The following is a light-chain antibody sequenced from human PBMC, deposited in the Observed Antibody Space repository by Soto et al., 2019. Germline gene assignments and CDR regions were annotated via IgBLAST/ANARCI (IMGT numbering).Light chain of an antibody. Sequence: QSALTQPASMSGSPGLSIAISCTGTSSDVGGYNSVSWYQQHPGKAPKLMIYDVSNRPSGVSNRFSGSKSGNTASLTISGLETEDEGDYYCSSYTTGGSYVFGTGTKLTVL. CDR2: DVS. CDR3: SSYTTGGSYV. J-gene: IGLJ1*01. CDR1: SSDVGGYNS. V-gene: IGLV2-14*01.